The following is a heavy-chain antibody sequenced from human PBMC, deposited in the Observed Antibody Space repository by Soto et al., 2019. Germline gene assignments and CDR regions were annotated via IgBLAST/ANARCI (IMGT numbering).Heavy chain of an antibody. CDR1: GFTFSSYA. D-gene: IGHD6-13*01. CDR3: ARDPGQQLAIRYAFDI. J-gene: IGHJ3*02. CDR2: ISYDGSNK. V-gene: IGHV3-30-3*01. Sequence: GGSLRLSCAASGFTFSSYAMHWVRQAPGKGLEWVAVISYDGSNKYYADSVKGRFTISRDNSKNTLYLQMNSLRAEDTAVYYCARDPGQQLAIRYAFDIWGQGTMVTVSS.